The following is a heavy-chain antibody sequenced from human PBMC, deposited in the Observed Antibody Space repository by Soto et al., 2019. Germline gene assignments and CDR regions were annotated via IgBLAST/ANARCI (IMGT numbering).Heavy chain of an antibody. CDR2: ISAYNGNT. D-gene: IGHD2-15*01. Sequence: ASVKVSCKASGYTFTSYGISWVRQAPGQGIEWMGWISAYNGNTNYAQKLQGRVTMTTDTSTSTAYMELRSLRSDDTAVYYCARDQRYCSGGSCQKGHFDYWGQGTLVTVSS. CDR1: GYTFTSYG. V-gene: IGHV1-18*01. J-gene: IGHJ4*02. CDR3: ARDQRYCSGGSCQKGHFDY.